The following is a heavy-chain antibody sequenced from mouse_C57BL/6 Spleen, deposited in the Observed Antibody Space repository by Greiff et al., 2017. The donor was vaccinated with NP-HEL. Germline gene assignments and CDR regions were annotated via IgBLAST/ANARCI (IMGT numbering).Heavy chain of an antibody. CDR2: INPNNGGT. CDR1: GYTFTDYY. D-gene: IGHD4-1*01. Sequence: EVQLQQSGPELVKPGASVKISCKASGYTFTDYYMNWVKQSHGKSLEWIGDINPNNGGTSYNQKFKGKATLTVDKSSSTAYMELRSLTSEDSAVYYCARGNWDEENYYAMDYWGQGTSVTVSS. V-gene: IGHV1-26*01. CDR3: ARGNWDEENYYAMDY. J-gene: IGHJ4*01.